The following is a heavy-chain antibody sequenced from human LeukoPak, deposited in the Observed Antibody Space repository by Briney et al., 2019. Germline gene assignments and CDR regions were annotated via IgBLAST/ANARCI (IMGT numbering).Heavy chain of an antibody. D-gene: IGHD3-16*02. J-gene: IGHJ4*02. CDR1: GYTLTELS. CDR3: ATGGENYDYVWGSYRPLDY. CDR2: FYPEDGET. Sequence: EASVKVSCKVSGYTLTELSMHWVRQAPGKGLEWMGGFYPEDGETIYAQKFQGRVTMTEDTSTDTAYMELSSLRSEDTAVYYCATGGENYDYVWGSYRPLDYWGQGTLVTVSS. V-gene: IGHV1-24*01.